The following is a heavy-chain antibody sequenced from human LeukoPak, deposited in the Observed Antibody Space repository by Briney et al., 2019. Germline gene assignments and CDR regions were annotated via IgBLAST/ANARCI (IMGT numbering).Heavy chain of an antibody. CDR1: GGSLSGHL. CDR3: ARHGRAAAGLVYFDY. J-gene: IGHJ4*02. CDR2: INHSGST. Sequence: SETLSLTCAVYGGSLSGHLWSWIRQPPGRGLEWIGGINHSGSTNYNPSLKSRVTISVDTSKNQFSLKLSSVTAADTAVYYCARHGRAAAGLVYFDYWGQGTLVTVSS. D-gene: IGHD6-13*01. V-gene: IGHV4-34*01.